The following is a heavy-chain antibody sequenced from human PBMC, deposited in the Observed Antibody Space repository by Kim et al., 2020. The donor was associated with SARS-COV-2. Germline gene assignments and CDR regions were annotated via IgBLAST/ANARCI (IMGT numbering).Heavy chain of an antibody. Sequence: SETLSLTCTVSGGSISSYYWSWIRQPAGKGLEWIGRIYTSGSTNYNPSLKSRVTMSVDTSKNQFSLKLSSVTAADTAVYYCARVGAYYDWGWFDPWGQGTLVTVSS. CDR1: GGSISSYY. CDR3: ARVGAYYDWGWFDP. CDR2: IYTSGST. J-gene: IGHJ5*02. D-gene: IGHD3-10*01. V-gene: IGHV4-4*07.